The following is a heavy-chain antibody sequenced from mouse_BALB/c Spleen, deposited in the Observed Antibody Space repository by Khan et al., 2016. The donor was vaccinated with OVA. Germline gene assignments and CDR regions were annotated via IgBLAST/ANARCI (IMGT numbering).Heavy chain of an antibody. CDR3: ASSPYGNFAY. V-gene: IGHV5-9-3*01. J-gene: IGHJ3*01. D-gene: IGHD2-1*01. CDR1: GFTFSTYA. Sequence: VQLKESGGGLVKPGGSLKLSCAASGFTFSTYAMSWVRQTPEKRLEWVATISSDGDYTYFPDNVTGRFTISRDNAKNTLCLQMTSLRSEDTAMYYCASSPYGNFAYWGQGTLVTVSA. CDR2: ISSDGDYT.